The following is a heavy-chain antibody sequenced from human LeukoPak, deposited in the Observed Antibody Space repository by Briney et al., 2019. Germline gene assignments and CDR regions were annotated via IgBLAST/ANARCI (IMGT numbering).Heavy chain of an antibody. J-gene: IGHJ5*01. V-gene: IGHV1-2*02. D-gene: IGHD2-15*01. CDR2: INPNSGGT. Sequence: ASVKVSCKASGYTFTAYYMHCVRQAPGQGLEFMVWINPNSGGTNYGEKFQGRVTMTRDTSLSSAYLELSSLRSDDTALYYCARVRCSGGSCYMSNWFDSWGQGTLVTVSS. CDR1: GYTFTAYY. CDR3: ARVRCSGGSCYMSNWFDS.